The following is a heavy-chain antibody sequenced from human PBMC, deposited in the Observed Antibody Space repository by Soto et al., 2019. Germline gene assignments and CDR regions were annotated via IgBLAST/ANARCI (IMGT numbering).Heavy chain of an antibody. CDR2: IKSDGSTT. D-gene: IGHD6-19*01. V-gene: IGHV3-74*01. CDR3: ARGPTGWYGYDY. CDR1: GFTFSSSW. J-gene: IGHJ4*02. Sequence: EVQLVESGGGLVQPGGSLRLSCAASGFTFSSSWMHWVRQPPGKGLVWVSRIKSDGSTTNYADSVKGRFTISRDNAKNTLYLQMNNLTAEDTGVYYCARGPTGWYGYDYWGQGTLVTVSS.